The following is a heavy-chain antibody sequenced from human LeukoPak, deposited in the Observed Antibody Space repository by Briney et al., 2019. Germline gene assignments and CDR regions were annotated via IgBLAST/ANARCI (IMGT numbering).Heavy chain of an antibody. Sequence: GGSLRLSCTASGFTFSTYSMNWVRQAPGKGLEWLSYITSSSSSIFYADSVKGRFTISRDNSKNTLYLQMNSLRAEDTAVYYCAKEVLDYGDSTFAYWGQGTLVTVSS. CDR2: ITSSSSSI. J-gene: IGHJ4*02. CDR1: GFTFSTYS. D-gene: IGHD4-17*01. CDR3: AKEVLDYGDSTFAY. V-gene: IGHV3-48*01.